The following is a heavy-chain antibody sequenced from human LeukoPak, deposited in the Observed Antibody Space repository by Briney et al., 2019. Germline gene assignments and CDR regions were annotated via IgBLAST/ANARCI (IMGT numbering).Heavy chain of an antibody. CDR1: GCSNSSYY. D-gene: IGHD5-12*01. CDR3: ARAQDIVATYFDY. Sequence: SETPPLTRTVTGCSNSSYYWSWTRPPPGKGVAGIGYIYYSGSTNYNPSLKSRVTISVDTSKNQFSLKLSSVTAADTAVYYCARAQDIVATYFDYWGQGTLVTVSS. CDR2: IYYSGST. V-gene: IGHV4-59*01. J-gene: IGHJ4*02.